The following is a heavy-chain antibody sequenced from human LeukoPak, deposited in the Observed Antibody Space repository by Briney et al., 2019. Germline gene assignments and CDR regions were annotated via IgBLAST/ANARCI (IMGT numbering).Heavy chain of an antibody. CDR2: ISGSGGRT. CDR1: GITLSNYG. V-gene: IGHV3-23*01. D-gene: IGHD3-22*01. Sequence: GGSLRLSCAVSGITLSNYGMTWVRQAPGKGLEWVAGISGSGGRTNYADAVKGRFTISRDNAKITLFLQMNSLRVEDTAVYFCAKRGVVIRVILVGFHKEAYYFDSWGQGALVTVSS. CDR3: AKRGVVIRVILVGFHKEAYYFDS. J-gene: IGHJ4*02.